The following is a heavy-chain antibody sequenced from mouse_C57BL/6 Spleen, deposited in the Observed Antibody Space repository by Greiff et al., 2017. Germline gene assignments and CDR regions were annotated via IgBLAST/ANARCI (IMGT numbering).Heavy chain of an antibody. CDR1: GFTFSDYG. Sequence: EVQVVESGGGLVKPGGSLKLSCAASGFTFSDYGMHWVRQAPEKGLEWVAYISSGSSTIYYADTVKGRFTISRDNAKNTLFLQMTSLRSEDTAMYYCARRETYGNYGYYFDYWGQGTTLTVSS. V-gene: IGHV5-17*01. J-gene: IGHJ2*01. CDR3: ARRETYGNYGYYFDY. D-gene: IGHD2-1*01. CDR2: ISSGSSTI.